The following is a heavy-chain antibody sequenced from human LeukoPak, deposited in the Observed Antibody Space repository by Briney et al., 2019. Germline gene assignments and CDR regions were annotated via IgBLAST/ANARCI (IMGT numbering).Heavy chain of an antibody. CDR1: GYTFTGYY. J-gene: IGHJ5*02. D-gene: IGHD2-2*01. V-gene: IGHV1-2*02. Sequence: ASVKVSRKASGYTFTGYYMHWVRQAPGQGLEWMGWINPNSGGTNYAQKFQGRVTMTRDTSISTAYMELSRLRSDDTAVYYCARMVVPAASSNNWFDPWGQGTLVTVSS. CDR3: ARMVVPAASSNNWFDP. CDR2: INPNSGGT.